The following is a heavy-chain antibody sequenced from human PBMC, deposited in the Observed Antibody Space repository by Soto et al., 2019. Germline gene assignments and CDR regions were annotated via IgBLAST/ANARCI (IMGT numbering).Heavy chain of an antibody. CDR3: ANNHYSSYCSGGTCSDFAY. J-gene: IGHJ4*02. Sequence: EVQLLESGGGLVQPGGSLRLSCSASEFTFSSCAMSWVRQAPGKGLEWVSAINDGGGDTYSTNSVKGRFTISRDNSKNMLYLQMNSLRADATAVYYCANNHYSSYCSGGTCSDFAYWGQGTLVTVSS. D-gene: IGHD2-15*01. CDR1: EFTFSSCA. CDR2: INDGGGDT. V-gene: IGHV3-23*01.